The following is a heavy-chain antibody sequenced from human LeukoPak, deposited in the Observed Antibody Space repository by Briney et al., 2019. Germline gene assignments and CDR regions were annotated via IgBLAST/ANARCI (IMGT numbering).Heavy chain of an antibody. V-gene: IGHV4-31*03. Sequence: SQTLSLTCTVSGGSIGSGGNYWSWIRQHPGKGLEWIGYIYYSGSTYYNPSLKSRVTISVDTSKNQFSLKLSSVTAADTAVYYCASSRSSTSFDYWGQGTLVTVSS. CDR1: GGSIGSGGNY. D-gene: IGHD2-2*01. CDR3: ASSRSSTSFDY. CDR2: IYYSGST. J-gene: IGHJ4*02.